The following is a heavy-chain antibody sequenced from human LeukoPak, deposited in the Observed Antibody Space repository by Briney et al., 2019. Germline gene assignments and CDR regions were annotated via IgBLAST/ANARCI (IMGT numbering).Heavy chain of an antibody. CDR3: ARQGGGFWYFDL. J-gene: IGHJ2*01. V-gene: IGHV4-59*08. Sequence: SETLSLTYTVSGGSISSYYWSWIRQPPGKGLEWIGYIYYSGSTNYNPSLKSRVTISVDTSKNQFSLKLSSVTAADTAVYYCARQGGGFWYFDLWGRGTLVTASS. CDR2: IYYSGST. D-gene: IGHD6-25*01. CDR1: GGSISSYY.